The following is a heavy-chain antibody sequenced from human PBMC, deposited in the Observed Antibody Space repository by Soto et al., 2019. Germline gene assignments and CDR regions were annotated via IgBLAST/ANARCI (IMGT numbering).Heavy chain of an antibody. CDR2: IKPNSGGT. CDR1: GYTFTGYY. J-gene: IGHJ6*02. V-gene: IGHV1-2*02. D-gene: IGHD4-17*01. Sequence: QVQLVPSGAEVKKPGASVKVSCKASGYTFTGYYMHLVRQAPGQGLEWMGLIKPNSGGTHYAQKFEGSVTMTSDTSISTAYMVLSRLRSDDTAVYYCATPYGDYAAYYSYYGMDVWGQGTTFTVSS. CDR3: ATPYGDYAAYYSYYGMDV.